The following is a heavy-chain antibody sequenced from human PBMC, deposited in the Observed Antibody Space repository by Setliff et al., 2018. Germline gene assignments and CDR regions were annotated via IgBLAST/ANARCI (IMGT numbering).Heavy chain of an antibody. Sequence: GGSLRLSCAASGFTFSSHTMNWVRQGPGKGLEWVAYFSSSGSISYANSVKGRFTISRDNAKNSLYLQMNSLRAEDTAVYYCARENYYVSSGYYYGVDYWGQGTLVTVSS. J-gene: IGHJ4*02. CDR1: GFTFSSHT. V-gene: IGHV3-48*03. D-gene: IGHD3-22*01. CDR3: ARENYYVSSGYYYGVDY. CDR2: FSSSGSI.